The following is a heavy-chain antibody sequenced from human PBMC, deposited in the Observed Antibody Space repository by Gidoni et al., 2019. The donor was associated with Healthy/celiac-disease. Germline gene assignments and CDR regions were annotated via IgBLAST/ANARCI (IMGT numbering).Heavy chain of an antibody. D-gene: IGHD6-25*01. J-gene: IGHJ6*03. CDR1: GYTFTSYW. CDR3: ARGAAAAGNYYMDV. Sequence: DVQLVHSGSEGQKPGESLRTSCKGSGYTFTSYWISWVRRMPGKGLEWMGRIDPSDSYTNYSPSFQVHVTISADKSISTAYLQWSSLKASDTAMYYCARGAAAAGNYYMDVWGKGTTVTVSS. CDR2: IDPSDSYT. V-gene: IGHV5-10-1*03.